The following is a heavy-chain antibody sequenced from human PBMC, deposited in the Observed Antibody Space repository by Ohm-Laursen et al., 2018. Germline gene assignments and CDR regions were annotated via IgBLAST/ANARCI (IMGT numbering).Heavy chain of an antibody. CDR1: DASIDSAK. D-gene: IGHD4-11*01. V-gene: IGHV4-4*07. Sequence: SDTLSLTCVVSDASIDSAKWSWVRQSAGKQLEWIGRVSQIGTPSYNPPFGSRVIISVESSKNRVSLVLGAVTAADTAVYFCARDNSNYGWFDPWGQGTLVTVSS. CDR3: ARDNSNYGWFDP. J-gene: IGHJ5*02. CDR2: VSQIGTP.